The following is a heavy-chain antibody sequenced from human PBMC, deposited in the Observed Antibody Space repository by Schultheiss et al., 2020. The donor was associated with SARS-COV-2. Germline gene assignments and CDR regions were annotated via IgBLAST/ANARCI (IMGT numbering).Heavy chain of an antibody. CDR2: IDWDDDK. D-gene: IGHD3-16*01. J-gene: IGHJ4*02. CDR1: GFSHYTGGMC. CDR3: AHMAASTFDY. Sequence: SGPTLVKPKQTLTLTCTFSGFSHYTGGMCVNWIRQPPGKALEWLARIDWDDDKYYSTSLKTRLTITKDTSKNQVVLTMTNMDPVDTATYYCAHMAASTFDYWGQGTLVTVSS. V-gene: IGHV2-70*12.